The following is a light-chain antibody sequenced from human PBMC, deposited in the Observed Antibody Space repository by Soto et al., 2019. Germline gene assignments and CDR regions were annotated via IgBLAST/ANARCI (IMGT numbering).Light chain of an antibody. V-gene: IGKV3-20*01. CDR1: QSVSSSY. CDR3: QQYNSYSGT. Sequence: EIVLTQSPGTLSLSPGERATLSCRSSQSVSSSYLARYQQKPGQAPRLLMYDVSNRATGIPARFSGSGSGTDFTLTISSLQPDDFATYYCQQYNSYSGTFGQGTKVDIK. J-gene: IGKJ1*01. CDR2: DVS.